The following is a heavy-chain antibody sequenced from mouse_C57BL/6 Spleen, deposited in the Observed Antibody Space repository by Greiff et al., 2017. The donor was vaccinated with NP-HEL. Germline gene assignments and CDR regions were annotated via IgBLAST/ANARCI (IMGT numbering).Heavy chain of an antibody. J-gene: IGHJ4*01. D-gene: IGHD3-2*02. CDR2: IDPSDSYT. Sequence: QVQLKQPGAELVMPGASVKLSCKASGYTFTSYWMHWVKQRPGQGLEWIGEIDPSDSYTNYNQKFKGKSTVTVDKSSSTAYMQLSSLTSEDSAVYYCARGGESSSVSYAMDYWGQGTSVTVSS. V-gene: IGHV1-69*01. CDR1: GYTFTSYW. CDR3: ARGGESSSVSYAMDY.